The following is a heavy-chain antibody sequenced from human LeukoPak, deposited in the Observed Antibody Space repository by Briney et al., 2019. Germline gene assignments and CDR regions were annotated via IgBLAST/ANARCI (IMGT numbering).Heavy chain of an antibody. CDR1: GFTFSSYA. CDR3: ARGAVAGTWPGAFDI. J-gene: IGHJ3*02. D-gene: IGHD6-19*01. CDR2: ISYDGSNK. V-gene: IGHV3-30-3*01. Sequence: PGGSLRLSCAASGFTFSSYAMHWVCQAPGRGLEGVAVISYDGSNKYYADSVKGRFTISRDNSKNTLYLQMNSLRAEDTAVYYCARGAVAGTWPGAFDIWGQGTMVTVSS.